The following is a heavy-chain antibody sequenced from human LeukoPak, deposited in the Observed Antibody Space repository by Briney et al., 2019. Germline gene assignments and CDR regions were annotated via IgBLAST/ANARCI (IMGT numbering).Heavy chain of an antibody. CDR3: ARDHGNYPAFDI. D-gene: IGHD1-7*01. CDR2: IYYSGST. CDR1: GGSISSYY. J-gene: IGHJ3*02. V-gene: IGHV4-39*07. Sequence: SETLSLTCTVAGGSISSYYWGWIRQPPGKGLEWIGSIYYSGSTYYNPSLKSRVTISVDTSKNQFSLKLSSVTAADTAVYYCARDHGNYPAFDIWGQGTMVTVSS.